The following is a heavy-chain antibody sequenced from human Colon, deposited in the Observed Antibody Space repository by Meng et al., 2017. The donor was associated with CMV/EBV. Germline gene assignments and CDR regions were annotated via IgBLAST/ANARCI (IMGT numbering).Heavy chain of an antibody. D-gene: IGHD5/OR15-5a*01. J-gene: IGHJ4*02. Sequence: QVQLAQSGFEVKRPGASVKVSCKASGYSFTGYYLHWLRQAPGKRLEWLGRINTDDGDTKYAPKFRGRATMTRDTSITTAYMELDGLTSDDTATYYCARDRASLYYQFDSWGQGTLVTVSS. CDR3: ARDRASLYYQFDS. CDR2: INTDDGDT. CDR1: GYSFTGYY. V-gene: IGHV1-2*06.